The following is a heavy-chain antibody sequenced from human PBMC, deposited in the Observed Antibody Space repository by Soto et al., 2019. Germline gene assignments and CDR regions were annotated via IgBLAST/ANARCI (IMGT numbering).Heavy chain of an antibody. J-gene: IGHJ6*02. D-gene: IGHD6-13*01. CDR1: GFTFSSYA. V-gene: IGHV3-23*01. CDR3: AKDSPPYSSTNYGMDV. Sequence: GGSLRLSCAASGFTFSSYAMSWVRQAPGKGLEWVSAISGSGGSTYYADSVKGRFTISRDNSKNTLYLQMNSLRAEDTAVYYCAKDSPPYSSTNYGMDVWGQGTTVTVSS. CDR2: ISGSGGST.